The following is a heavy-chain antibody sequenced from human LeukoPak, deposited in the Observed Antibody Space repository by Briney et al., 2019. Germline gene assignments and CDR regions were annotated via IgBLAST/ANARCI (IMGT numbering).Heavy chain of an antibody. CDR2: MNPNSGNT. CDR1: GYTFTSYH. CDR3: ARGTSRRITIFGVVRRPATYNWFDP. D-gene: IGHD3-3*01. V-gene: IGHV1-8*01. J-gene: IGHJ5*02. Sequence: RASAKVSSKATGYTFTSYHINWLRQPTGHELERMGWMNPNSGNTAYAQKFQGRVTMTRNTSISTAYMELSSLRSDDTAVYYCARGTSRRITIFGVVRRPATYNWFDPWGQGTLVTVSS.